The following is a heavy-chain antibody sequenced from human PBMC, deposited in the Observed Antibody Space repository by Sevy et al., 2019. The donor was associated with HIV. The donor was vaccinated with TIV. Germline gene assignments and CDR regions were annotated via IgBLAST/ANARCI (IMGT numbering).Heavy chain of an antibody. CDR1: GFTFNNFW. V-gene: IGHV3-7*03. Sequence: GGSLILSCVASGFTFNNFWMAWVRQAPGKGLEWFANIKPDGSESNHVGSVKGRFTISRDNAKNSLYLQMNGLTAEDTAVYYCARDVGGGYFDYWGQGTLVTVSS. CDR2: IKPDGSES. CDR3: ARDVGGGYFDY. D-gene: IGHD3-16*01. J-gene: IGHJ4*01.